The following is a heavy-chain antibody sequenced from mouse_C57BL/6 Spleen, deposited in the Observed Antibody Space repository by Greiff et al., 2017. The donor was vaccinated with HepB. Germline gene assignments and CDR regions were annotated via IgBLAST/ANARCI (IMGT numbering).Heavy chain of an antibody. CDR1: GFSLTSYG. CDR3: ARNRGYGKDYAMDY. J-gene: IGHJ4*01. V-gene: IGHV2-2*01. Sequence: VQLVESGPGLVQPSQSLSITCTVSGFSLTSYGVHWVRQSPGKGLEWLGVIWSGGSTDYNAAFISRLSISKDNSKSQVFFKMNSLQADDTAIYYCARNRGYGKDYAMDYWGQGTSVTVSS. CDR2: IWSGGST. D-gene: IGHD2-1*01.